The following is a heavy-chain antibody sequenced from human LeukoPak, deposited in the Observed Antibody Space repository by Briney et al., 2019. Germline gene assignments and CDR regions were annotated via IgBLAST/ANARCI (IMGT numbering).Heavy chain of an antibody. CDR2: IYSGGST. D-gene: IGHD2-2*02. CDR1: GFTVSSNY. J-gene: IGHJ1*01. Sequence: PGGSLRLSCAASGFTVSSNYMSWVRQAPGKGLEWVSVIYSGGSTYYADSVKGRFTFSRDNSKNTLYLQMNSLRAEDTAVYYCAPPPVVPAAIRGLAEYFQHWGQGTLVTVSS. V-gene: IGHV3-53*01. CDR3: APPPVVPAAIRGLAEYFQH.